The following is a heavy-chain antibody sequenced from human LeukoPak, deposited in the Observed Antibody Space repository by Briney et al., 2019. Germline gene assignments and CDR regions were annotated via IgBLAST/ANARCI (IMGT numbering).Heavy chain of an antibody. D-gene: IGHD6-19*01. Sequence: SETLSLTCTVSGVSIRSGSYYWSWIRQPAGKGLEWIGHIYTSGSTNYNPSLKSRVTISVDTSKNQFSLKVISVTAADTAVYYCARDHTKTVAGRGGLDYWGQGTLVTVSS. V-gene: IGHV4-61*09. CDR3: ARDHTKTVAGRGGLDY. CDR2: IYTSGST. CDR1: GVSIRSGSYY. J-gene: IGHJ4*02.